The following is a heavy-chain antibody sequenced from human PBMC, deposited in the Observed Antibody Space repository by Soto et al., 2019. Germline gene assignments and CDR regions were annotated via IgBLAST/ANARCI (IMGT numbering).Heavy chain of an antibody. CDR1: GGSFSGYY. V-gene: IGHV4-34*01. Sequence: PSETLSLTCAVYGGSFSGYYWSWIRQPPGKGLEWIGEINHSGSTNYNPSLKSRVTISVDTSKNQFSLKLSSVTAADTAVYYCARGGAEYGDYFFFIPDDRLGALDIRGQGTMGTVSS. J-gene: IGHJ3*02. CDR3: ARGGAEYGDYFFFIPDDRLGALDI. D-gene: IGHD4-17*01. CDR2: INHSGST.